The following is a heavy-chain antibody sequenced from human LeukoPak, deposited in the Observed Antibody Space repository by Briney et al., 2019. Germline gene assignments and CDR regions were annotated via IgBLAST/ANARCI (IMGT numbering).Heavy chain of an antibody. J-gene: IGHJ4*02. D-gene: IGHD6-13*01. Sequence: SVTVSCKASGGTFSSYAISWVRQAPGQGLEWMGRIIPILGIANYAQKFQGRVTITADKSTSTAYMELSSLRSEDTAVYYCARGFEASSSSWPDYWGQGTLVTVSS. CDR3: ARGFEASSSSWPDY. CDR1: GGTFSSYA. V-gene: IGHV1-69*04. CDR2: IIPILGIA.